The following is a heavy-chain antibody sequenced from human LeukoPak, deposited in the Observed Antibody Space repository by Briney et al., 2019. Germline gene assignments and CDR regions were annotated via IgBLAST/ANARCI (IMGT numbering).Heavy chain of an antibody. Sequence: SETLSLTCAVYGGSFSGYYWTWIRQPPGKGLEWIGEINHSGSTNYNPSLKSRVTMSVDTSQNQFSLNLSSVTAADTAVYYCARGGSSSWYGDAFDIWGQGTTVTVSP. J-gene: IGHJ3*02. V-gene: IGHV4-34*01. CDR3: ARGGSSSWYGDAFDI. CDR2: INHSGST. CDR1: GGSFSGYY. D-gene: IGHD6-13*01.